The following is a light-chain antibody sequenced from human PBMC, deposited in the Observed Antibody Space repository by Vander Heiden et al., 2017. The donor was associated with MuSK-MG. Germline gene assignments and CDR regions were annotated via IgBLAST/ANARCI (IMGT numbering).Light chain of an antibody. J-gene: IGLJ2*01. V-gene: IGLV2-14*01. CDR1: SSDVGGYNY. CDR3: SSSTSSRTVV. CDR2: DVS. Sequence: QSALTQPASVSGSPGQSITISCPGTSSDVGGYNYVSWYQQHPGKAPKLMMYDVSNRPSGVSNRFSGSKSGNTASLTISGLQAEDEADYYCSSSTSSRTVVFGGGTKLTVL.